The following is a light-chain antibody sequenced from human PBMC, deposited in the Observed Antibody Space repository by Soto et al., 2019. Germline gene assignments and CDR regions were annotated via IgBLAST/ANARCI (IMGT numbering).Light chain of an antibody. CDR3: QQYGSSPPVT. Sequence: EIVLTQSPGTLSLSPGERATLSCRASQSVISSYLAWHQQKPGQAPRLLIYGASSRATGIPDRFSGGGSGTDFSLTISRLEPEDFAVYYCQQYGSSPPVTFGQGTRLEIK. CDR2: GAS. V-gene: IGKV3-20*01. J-gene: IGKJ5*01. CDR1: QSVISSY.